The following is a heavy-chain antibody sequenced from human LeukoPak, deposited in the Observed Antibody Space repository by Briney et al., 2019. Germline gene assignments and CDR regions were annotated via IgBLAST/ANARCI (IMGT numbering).Heavy chain of an antibody. CDR3: ASSPTTVRYFDY. Sequence: PSETLSLTCAGYGGSFSGCYWSWIRQPPGKGLEWIGEINHSGSTNYNPSLKSRVTISVDTPKNQFSLKLSSVTAADTAVYYCASSPTTVRYFDYWGQGTLVTVFS. CDR1: GGSFSGCY. D-gene: IGHD4-11*01. CDR2: INHSGST. J-gene: IGHJ4*02. V-gene: IGHV4-34*01.